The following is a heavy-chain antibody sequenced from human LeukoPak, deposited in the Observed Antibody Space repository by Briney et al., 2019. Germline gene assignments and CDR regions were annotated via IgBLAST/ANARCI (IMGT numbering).Heavy chain of an antibody. CDR1: GFTFDDYA. Sequence: HPGGSLRLSCAASGFTFDDYAMHWVRQAPGKGLEWVSLISWDGGSTYYADSVKGRFTISRDNSKNSLYLQMNSLRAEDTALYYCAKGARGYSYETYYYYYMDVWGKGTTVTVSS. V-gene: IGHV3-43D*03. D-gene: IGHD5-18*01. CDR2: ISWDGGST. CDR3: AKGARGYSYETYYYYYMDV. J-gene: IGHJ6*03.